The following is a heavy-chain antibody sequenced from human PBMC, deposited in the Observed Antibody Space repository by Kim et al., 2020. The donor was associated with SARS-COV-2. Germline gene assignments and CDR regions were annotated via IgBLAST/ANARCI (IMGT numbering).Heavy chain of an antibody. CDR1: GGTFSSYA. CDR2: IIPIFGTA. D-gene: IGHD6-13*01. Sequence: SVKVSCKASGGTFSSYAISWVRQAPGQGLEWMGGIIPIFGTANYAQKFQGRVTITADESTSTAYMELSSLRSEDTAVYYCARGIAAAGGYFDYWGQGTLVTVSS. V-gene: IGHV1-69*13. CDR3: ARGIAAAGGYFDY. J-gene: IGHJ4*02.